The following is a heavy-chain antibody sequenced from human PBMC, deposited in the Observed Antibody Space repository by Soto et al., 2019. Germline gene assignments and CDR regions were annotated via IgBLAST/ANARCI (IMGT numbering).Heavy chain of an antibody. D-gene: IGHD6-6*01. CDR2: IYYSGST. CDR3: AREYSSSPEEYNWFDP. CDR1: GGSISSSSYY. Sequence: PSETLSLTCTVSGGSISSSSYYWGWIRQPPGKGLEWIGSIYYSGSTYYNPSLKSRVTISVDTSKNQFSLKLSSVTAADTAVYYCAREYSSSPEEYNWFDPWGRGTLVTVSS. V-gene: IGHV4-39*01. J-gene: IGHJ5*02.